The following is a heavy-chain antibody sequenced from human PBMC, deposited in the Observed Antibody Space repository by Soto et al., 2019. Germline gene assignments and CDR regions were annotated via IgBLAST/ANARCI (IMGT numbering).Heavy chain of an antibody. J-gene: IGHJ4*02. CDR3: TTSPQYSASLEFDF. CDR2: INPDNGGT. D-gene: IGHD5-12*01. Sequence: QVQLVQPGAELKKPGASVKVSCQASGYTFTDYFIHWVRQAPGQGLEWMGWINPDNGGTGYAQKFQGRLTIARDTPVATVYMELSGLRSGDKAVYYSTTSPQYSASLEFDFWRQGTRVAVSS. V-gene: IGHV1-2*02. CDR1: GYTFTDYF.